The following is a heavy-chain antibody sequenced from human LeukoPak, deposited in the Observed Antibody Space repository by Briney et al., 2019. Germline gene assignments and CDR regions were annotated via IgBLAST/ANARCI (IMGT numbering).Heavy chain of an antibody. Sequence: GGSLRLSCAASGFTFDDYGMSWVRQAPGKGLEWGSGINWNGGSTGYADSVKGRFTISRDNAKNSLYLQMNSLRAEDTALYYCARDEVGANWFDPWGQGTLVTVSS. CDR3: ARDEVGANWFDP. CDR1: GFTFDDYG. CDR2: INWNGGST. D-gene: IGHD1-26*01. V-gene: IGHV3-20*04. J-gene: IGHJ5*02.